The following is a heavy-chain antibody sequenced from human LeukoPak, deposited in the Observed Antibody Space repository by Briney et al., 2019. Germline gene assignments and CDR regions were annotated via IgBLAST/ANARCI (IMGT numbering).Heavy chain of an antibody. D-gene: IGHD2-2*01. CDR2: ISMDGSQQ. V-gene: IGHV3-30*04. J-gene: IGHJ3*01. CDR1: GFRFNGYA. Sequence: GGSLRLSCAASGFRFNGYAMHWVRQPPGTGLEWVAVISMDGSQQYYADSVKGRFTISRDNSKNTLYLQMNSLRSEDTSVYYCAREVYSYALDALDPWGQGAMVTVSS. CDR3: AREVYSYALDALDP.